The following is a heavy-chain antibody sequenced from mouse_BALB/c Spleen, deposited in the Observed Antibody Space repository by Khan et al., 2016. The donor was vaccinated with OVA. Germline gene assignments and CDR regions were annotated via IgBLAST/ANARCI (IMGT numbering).Heavy chain of an antibody. D-gene: IGHD1-1*01. CDR2: ISYSGVT. Sequence: EVQLVESGPGLVKPSQSLSLTCTVTGYSITSGYAWNCIRQFPGNKLEWMGYISYSGVTSYTPSLKSRFSITRDTSKNQFFLQLNSVTTEDTATYYCARGNYYGYYFDYWGQGTTLTVSS. J-gene: IGHJ2*01. V-gene: IGHV3-2*02. CDR3: ARGNYYGYYFDY. CDR1: GYSITSGYA.